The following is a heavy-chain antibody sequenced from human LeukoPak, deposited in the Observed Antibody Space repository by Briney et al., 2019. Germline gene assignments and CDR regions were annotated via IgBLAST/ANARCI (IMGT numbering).Heavy chain of an antibody. D-gene: IGHD1-26*01. CDR1: GFTFTSFA. Sequence: GGSLRLSCAASGFTFTSFAMNWARQAPGKGLEWVSVISGSGYTTHYADSVKGRFTISRDNFKNTVYLEMNSLRAEDTAVYYCAKDSGYSGSYFDFDYWGQGTLVTVSS. CDR2: ISGSGYTT. J-gene: IGHJ4*02. CDR3: AKDSGYSGSYFDFDY. V-gene: IGHV3-23*01.